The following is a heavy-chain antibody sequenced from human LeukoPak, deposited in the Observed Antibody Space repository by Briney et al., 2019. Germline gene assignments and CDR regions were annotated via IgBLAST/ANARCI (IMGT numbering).Heavy chain of an antibody. J-gene: IGHJ6*04. CDR1: GFTFSSYW. CDR3: AREWAVPAASGLDV. CDR2: IMQDGSEK. Sequence: GGSLRLSCAASGFTFSSYWMSWVRQAPGKGLEWVANIMQDGSEKYYVDSVKGRFTISRDNAKNSLYLQMNSLRAEDTAVHYCAREWAVPAASGLDVWGKGTTVTVSS. D-gene: IGHD2-2*01. V-gene: IGHV3-7*01.